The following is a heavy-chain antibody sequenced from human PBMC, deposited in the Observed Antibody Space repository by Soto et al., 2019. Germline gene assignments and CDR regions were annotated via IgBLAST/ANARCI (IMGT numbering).Heavy chain of an antibody. D-gene: IGHD3-16*02. CDR2: IRSKANSYAT. J-gene: IGHJ4*02. V-gene: IGHV3-73*01. Sequence: GGSLRLSCATSGFTFSGSAMHWVRQASGKGLEWVGRIRSKANSYATAYAASVKGRFTISRDNSKNTVYLQMNSLRAEDTAVYYCARDPFGGFTVNGAVPDYWGQGTQVTVSS. CDR3: ARDPFGGFTVNGAVPDY. CDR1: GFTFSGSA.